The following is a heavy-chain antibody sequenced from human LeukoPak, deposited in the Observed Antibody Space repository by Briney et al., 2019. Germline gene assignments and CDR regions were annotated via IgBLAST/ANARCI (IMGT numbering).Heavy chain of an antibody. D-gene: IGHD3-16*01. Sequence: PGGSLRLSCAASGFTFRSYAVSWVRQAPGKGLEWVSATSPSGGSTYYADSVKGRFTISKDNSKNTLYLEMDSLRAEDTAVYYCAKGRLADTIGDLDCWGQGPLVTVSS. J-gene: IGHJ4*02. CDR1: GFTFRSYA. V-gene: IGHV3-23*01. CDR3: AKGRLADTIGDLDC. CDR2: TSPSGGST.